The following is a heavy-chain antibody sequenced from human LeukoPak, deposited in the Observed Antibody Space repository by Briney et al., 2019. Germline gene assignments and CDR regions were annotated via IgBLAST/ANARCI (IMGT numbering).Heavy chain of an antibody. CDR1: GFTFATYW. Sequence: GESLKISCQGSGFTFATYWIGWVRQMPGKGLEWMGIIYPGDSDTRYSPSFQGQVTISADKSISTAYLQWSSLKASDTAMYYCARHSRIAAAGTWFDYWGQGTLVTVAS. D-gene: IGHD6-13*01. V-gene: IGHV5-51*01. CDR2: IYPGDSDT. CDR3: ARHSRIAAAGTWFDY. J-gene: IGHJ4*02.